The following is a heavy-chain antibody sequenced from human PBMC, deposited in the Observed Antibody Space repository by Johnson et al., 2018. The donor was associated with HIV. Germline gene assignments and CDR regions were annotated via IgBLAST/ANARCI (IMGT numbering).Heavy chain of an antibody. CDR3: ARVRFSGSTIFGWDDAFDI. V-gene: IGHV3-30-3*01. CDR1: GFTFSSYA. Sequence: VQLVESGGGVVQPGRSLRLSCAASGFTFSSYAMHWVRQAPGKGLEWVAVISYDGSNKYYADSVKGRFTISRDNSKNTLYLQMNSLRAEDTAVYYCARVRFSGSTIFGWDDAFDIWGQGTMVTVSS. J-gene: IGHJ3*02. CDR2: ISYDGSNK. D-gene: IGHD3-3*01.